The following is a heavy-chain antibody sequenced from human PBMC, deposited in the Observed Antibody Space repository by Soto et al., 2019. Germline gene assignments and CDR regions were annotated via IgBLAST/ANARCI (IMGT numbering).Heavy chain of an antibody. J-gene: IGHJ3*02. V-gene: IGHV1-18*01. CDR2: ISAYNGNT. Sequence: ASVKVSCKASGYTFTSYGISWVRQARGQGLEWMGWISAYNGNTNYAQKLQGRVTMTTDTSTSTAYMELRSLRSDDTAVYYCARDWELVRAFDIWGQGTMVTVSS. CDR1: GYTFTSYG. CDR3: ARDWELVRAFDI. D-gene: IGHD1-26*01.